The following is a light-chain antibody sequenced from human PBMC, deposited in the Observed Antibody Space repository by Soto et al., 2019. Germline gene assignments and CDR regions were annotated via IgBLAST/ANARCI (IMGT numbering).Light chain of an antibody. J-gene: IGLJ3*02. CDR1: SGHNSYA. CDR2: LNSDGSH. CDR3: QTWSTDIRV. V-gene: IGLV4-69*01. Sequence: QPVLTQPPSASASLGASVKLTCTLSSGHNSYAIAWHQQQPEKGPRYLMKLNSDGSHSKGDGIPDRFSGFSSGAERYLTISSIQSEDAADYYCQTWSTDIRVFGGGTKLTVL.